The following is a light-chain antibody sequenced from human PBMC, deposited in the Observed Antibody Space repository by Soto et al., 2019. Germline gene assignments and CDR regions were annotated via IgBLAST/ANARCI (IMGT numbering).Light chain of an antibody. CDR2: GNS. Sequence: QSVLTQPPSVSGSPGQRVTISCTGNSSNIGAPYDVHWYQQLPGTVPKLLISGNSHRPSGVPDRFSGSKSGPSASLAITGLQAEDEADYYCQSYDSSLTGWVFGGGTKLT. V-gene: IGLV1-40*01. J-gene: IGLJ3*02. CDR3: QSYDSSLTGWV. CDR1: SSNIGAPYD.